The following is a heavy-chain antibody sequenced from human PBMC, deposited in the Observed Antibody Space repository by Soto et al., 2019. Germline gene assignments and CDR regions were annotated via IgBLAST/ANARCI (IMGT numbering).Heavy chain of an antibody. CDR2: IYYSGST. D-gene: IGHD6-6*01. Sequence: SETLSLNCTVSGGSSSSYYWSWIRQPPGKGLEWIGYIYYSGSTNYNPSLKSRVTISVDTSKNQFSLKLSSVTAADTAVYYCARFGSSSSGVDYWGQGTLVTVSS. CDR3: ARFGSSSSGVDY. J-gene: IGHJ4*02. CDR1: GGSSSSYY. V-gene: IGHV4-59*01.